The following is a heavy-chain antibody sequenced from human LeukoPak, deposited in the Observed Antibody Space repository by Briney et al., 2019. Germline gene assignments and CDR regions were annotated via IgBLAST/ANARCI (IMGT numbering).Heavy chain of an antibody. D-gene: IGHD2-2*01. CDR2: INPDNGNT. J-gene: IGHJ4*02. Sequence: GASVKVSCKASGYPFTWYGITWVRQAPGQGLEWMGWINPDNGNTKYAQKFQGRVTMTTDTSTSTAHMELRSLRSDDTAVYYCAPYYCSTTSCYPYFFDYWGQGTLVTVSS. CDR3: APYYCSTTSCYPYFFDY. CDR1: GYPFTWYG. V-gene: IGHV1-18*01.